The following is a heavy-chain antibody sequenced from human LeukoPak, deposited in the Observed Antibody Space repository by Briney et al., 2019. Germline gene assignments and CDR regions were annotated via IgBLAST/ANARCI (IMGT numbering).Heavy chain of an antibody. J-gene: IGHJ4*02. Sequence: PGGSLRLSCAASGFTSSDYYMSWIRQAPGKGLEWVSYISSSGSTIYYADSVKGRFTISRDNAKNSLYLQMNSLRAEDTAVYYCARAKSSSWYSPDYWGQGTLVTVSS. CDR1: GFTSSDYY. D-gene: IGHD6-13*01. CDR3: ARAKSSSWYSPDY. CDR2: ISSSGSTI. V-gene: IGHV3-11*04.